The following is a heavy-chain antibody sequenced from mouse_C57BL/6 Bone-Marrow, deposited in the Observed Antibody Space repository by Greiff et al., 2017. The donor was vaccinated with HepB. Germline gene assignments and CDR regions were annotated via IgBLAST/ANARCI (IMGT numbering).Heavy chain of an antibody. Sequence: VQLQQPGTELVKPGASVKLSCKASGYTFTSYWMHWVKQRPGQGLEWIGEIDPSDSYTNYNQKFKGKSTLTVDKSSSTAYMQLSSLTSEDSAVYYCARGYGSSYWGQGTTLTVSS. CDR3: ARGYGSSY. CDR1: GYTFTSYW. V-gene: IGHV1-69*01. J-gene: IGHJ2*01. CDR2: IDPSDSYT. D-gene: IGHD1-1*01.